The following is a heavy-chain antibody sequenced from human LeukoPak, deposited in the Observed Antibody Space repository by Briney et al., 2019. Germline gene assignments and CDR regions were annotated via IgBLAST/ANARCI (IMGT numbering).Heavy chain of an antibody. CDR3: ARHSGRGGYSTQDRDY. V-gene: IGHV4-39*01. CDR1: GGSISSSSYY. D-gene: IGHD3-22*01. J-gene: IGHJ4*02. CDR2: IYYSGST. Sequence: SETLSLTCTVSGGSISSSSYYWGWIRQPPGKGQEWIGSIYYSGSTYNNPSLKRRVTISVDKSKNQFSLKLSSVTAADTAVYYCARHSGRGGYSTQDRDYWGRGTRVTVPS.